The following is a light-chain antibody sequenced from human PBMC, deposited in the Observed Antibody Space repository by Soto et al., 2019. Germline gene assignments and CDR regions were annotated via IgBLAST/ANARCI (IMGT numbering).Light chain of an antibody. CDR3: QQYGSSPRT. CDR1: QSVSSSY. Sequence: EIVLAQSPCTLSLSRGAISTLSCRASQSVSSSYLAWYQQNPGQAPRLLIYGASSRATGIPDRFSGSGSWTDFTLTSSRLEPEDFAVYYCQQYGSSPRTFGQGTRLEIK. CDR2: GAS. V-gene: IGKV3-20*01. J-gene: IGKJ5*01.